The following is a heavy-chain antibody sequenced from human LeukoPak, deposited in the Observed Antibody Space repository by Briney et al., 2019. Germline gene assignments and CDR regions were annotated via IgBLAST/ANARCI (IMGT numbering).Heavy chain of an antibody. CDR1: GFTFDDYG. J-gene: IGHJ4*02. Sequence: GGSLRLSCAASGFTFDDYGMSWVRQAPGKGLEWVASIKQDGSEKFYVDSVKGRVTISRDNAKNSLYLQMNSLRAEDTAVYYCARVFGAGYSDYWGQGTLVTVSS. V-gene: IGHV3-7*01. D-gene: IGHD4/OR15-4a*01. CDR2: IKQDGSEK. CDR3: ARVFGAGYSDY.